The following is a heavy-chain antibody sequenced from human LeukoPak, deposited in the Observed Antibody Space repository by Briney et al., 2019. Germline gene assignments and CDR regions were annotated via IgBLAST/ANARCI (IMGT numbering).Heavy chain of an antibody. D-gene: IGHD2-2*01. J-gene: IGHJ5*02. CDR3: AASLPNIVVVPAAKGPFGS. CDR2: IWYDGSNK. CDR1: GFTFSSYG. Sequence: PGGSLRLSCAASGFTFSSYGMHWVRQAPGKGLEWVAVIWYDGSNKYYADSVKGRFTISRDNSKNTLYLQMNSLRAEDTAVYYCAASLPNIVVVPAAKGPFGSWGQGTLVTVSS. V-gene: IGHV3-33*01.